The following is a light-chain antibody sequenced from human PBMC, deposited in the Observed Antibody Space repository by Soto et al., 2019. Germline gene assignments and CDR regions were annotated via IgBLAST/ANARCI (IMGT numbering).Light chain of an antibody. CDR1: QSVSSN. V-gene: IGKV3-15*01. J-gene: IGKJ4*01. Sequence: EIVMTQSPATLSVSPGERATLSCRASQSVSSNLAWYQQTPGQAPRLLIYGASTRATGIPARFSGSGSGTEFTLTISSLQSEDFAVYYCQQYNNWLALTFGGGTKVEIK. CDR3: QQYNNWLALT. CDR2: GAS.